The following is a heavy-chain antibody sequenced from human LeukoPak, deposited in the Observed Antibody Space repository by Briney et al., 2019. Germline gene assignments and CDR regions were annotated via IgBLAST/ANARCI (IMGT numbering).Heavy chain of an antibody. D-gene: IGHD1-26*01. J-gene: IGHJ4*02. CDR3: ASYSGSYSSDFDY. CDR2: INPNSGGT. V-gene: IGHV1-2*02. CDR1: GYTFTGYY. Sequence: ASVKVSCKASGYTFTGYYMHWVRQAPGQGLEWMGWINPNSGGTNYAQKFQGRVTMTRDTSIRTAYMELSRLRSDDTAVYYCASYSGSYSSDFDYWGQGALVTVSS.